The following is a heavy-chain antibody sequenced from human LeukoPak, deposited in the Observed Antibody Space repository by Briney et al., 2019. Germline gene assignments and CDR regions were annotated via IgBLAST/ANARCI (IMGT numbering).Heavy chain of an antibody. J-gene: IGHJ4*02. V-gene: IGHV3-53*01. CDR1: GFIVSSNY. Sequence: GGSVRLSCAASGFIVSSNYMSWVRQAPGKGLEWVSIIYSGGGTYYADSVKGRFTISRDNSRNTLYLHMNSLRAEDTAVYYCARGPHYTYFDYWGQGTLVTVSS. CDR2: IYSGGGT. D-gene: IGHD4-11*01. CDR3: ARGPHYTYFDY.